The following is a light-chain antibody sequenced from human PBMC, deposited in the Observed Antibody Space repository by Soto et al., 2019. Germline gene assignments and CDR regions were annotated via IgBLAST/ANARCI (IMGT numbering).Light chain of an antibody. J-gene: IGKJ1*01. CDR3: QQYGSSPLT. CDR2: DAS. CDR1: QSVSNNF. Sequence: EIVLTQSPGTLSLSPGERATLSCRASQSVSNNFLAWYQHKPGQAPRLLIYDASSRATGIPDRFSGSGSGTDFTLTISRLEPEDFAVYYCQQYGSSPLTFGQGTKVDIK. V-gene: IGKV3-20*01.